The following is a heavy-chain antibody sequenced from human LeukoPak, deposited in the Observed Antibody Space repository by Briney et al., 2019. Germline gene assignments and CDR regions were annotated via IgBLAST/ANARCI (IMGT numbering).Heavy chain of an antibody. Sequence: AGGSLRLSCAASGFTFSSYGMPWVRQAPGKGLEWVAVISYDGSNKYYADSVKGRFTISRDNSKNTLYLQMNSLRAEDTAVYYCAKEQHMITFGGVTDDGFDYWGQGTLVTVSS. J-gene: IGHJ4*02. D-gene: IGHD3-16*01. CDR1: GFTFSSYG. CDR3: AKEQHMITFGGVTDDGFDY. CDR2: ISYDGSNK. V-gene: IGHV3-30*18.